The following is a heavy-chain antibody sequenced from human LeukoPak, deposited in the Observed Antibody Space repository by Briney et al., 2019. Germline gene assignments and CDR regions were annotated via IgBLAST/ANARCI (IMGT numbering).Heavy chain of an antibody. CDR1: GFTFAEFG. D-gene: IGHD3-10*01. J-gene: IGHJ4*02. CDR3: ARGGVDHYGSGTYYLMYYFDH. Sequence: GGSLRLSCTASGFTFAEFGLSWVRQAPGKGLEWVSGISGSGGATYYADSVKGRFTVSRDDPHNTLYLQMNSVRAEDTAVYFCARGGVDHYGSGTYYLMYYFDHWGQGALVTVSS. CDR2: ISGSGGAT. V-gene: IGHV3-23*01.